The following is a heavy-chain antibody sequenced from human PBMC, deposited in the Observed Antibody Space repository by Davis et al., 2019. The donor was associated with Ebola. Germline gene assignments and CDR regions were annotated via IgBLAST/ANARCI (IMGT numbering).Heavy chain of an antibody. CDR2: IGDDGSVK. CDR1: GFTFRNYW. J-gene: IGHJ4*02. CDR3: ARYCHYTDCSYFDC. V-gene: IGHV3-7*03. Sequence: GESLKISCAASGFTFRNYWMSWVRQAPGKGLEWLANIGDDGSVKNYADSVRGRFTISRENAENSLYLQMNSLRAEDTATYYCARYCHYTDCSYFDCWGQGTMVAVSS. D-gene: IGHD3-16*01.